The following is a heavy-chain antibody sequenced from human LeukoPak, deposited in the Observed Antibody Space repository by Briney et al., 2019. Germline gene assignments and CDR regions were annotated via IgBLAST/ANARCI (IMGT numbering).Heavy chain of an antibody. J-gene: IGHJ4*02. CDR1: GGTFSSYA. D-gene: IGHD3-3*01. V-gene: IGHV1-69*05. CDR3: ARTRPHYDFWSGSNLRGPSYFDY. CDR2: IIPIFGTA. Sequence: ASVKVSCKASGGTFSSYAISWVRQAPGQGLEWMGRIIPIFGTANYAQKLQGRVTITTDESTSTAYMELSSLRSEDTAVYYCARTRPHYDFWSGSNLRGPSYFDYWGQGTLVTVSS.